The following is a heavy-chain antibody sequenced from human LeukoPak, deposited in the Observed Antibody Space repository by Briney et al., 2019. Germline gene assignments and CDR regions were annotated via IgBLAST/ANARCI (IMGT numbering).Heavy chain of an antibody. D-gene: IGHD2-15*01. CDR3: AIDISSWYLAY. J-gene: IGHJ4*02. V-gene: IGHV1-2*02. Sequence: ASVKVSCKTSGYTFTGYYMHWVRQAPGQGLEWMGWINPNSGGTNYAQKFQGRVTMTSDTSISTAYMEPSRLRSDDTAVYYCAIDISSWYLAYWGQGTLVTVSS. CDR1: GYTFTGYY. CDR2: INPNSGGT.